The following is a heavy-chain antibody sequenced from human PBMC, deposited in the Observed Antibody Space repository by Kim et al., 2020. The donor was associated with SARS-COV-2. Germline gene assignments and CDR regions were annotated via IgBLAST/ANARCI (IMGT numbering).Heavy chain of an antibody. D-gene: IGHD3-3*01. CDR2: IIPIFGTA. CDR3: ATGLYYDFWSGYFMDV. CDR1: GGTFSSYA. V-gene: IGHV1-69*13. J-gene: IGHJ6*02. Sequence: SVKVSCKASGGTFSSYAISWVRQAPGQGLEWMGGIIPIFGTANYAQKFQGRVTITADESTSTAYMELSSLRSEDTAVYYCATGLYYDFWSGYFMDVWGQGTTVTVSS.